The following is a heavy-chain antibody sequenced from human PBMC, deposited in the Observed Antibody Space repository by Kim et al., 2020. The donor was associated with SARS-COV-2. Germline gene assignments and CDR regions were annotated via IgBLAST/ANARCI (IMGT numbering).Heavy chain of an antibody. Sequence: GGSLRLSCAASGFTFSDYYMSWIRQAPGKGLEWVSYISSSSSYTNYADSVKGRFTISRDNAKNSLYLQMNSLRAEDTAVYYCARDRVLRTVVTPGEYYYYGMDVWGQGTTVTVSS. CDR3: ARDRVLRTVVTPGEYYYYGMDV. V-gene: IGHV3-11*06. D-gene: IGHD2-15*01. CDR2: ISSSSSYT. CDR1: GFTFSDYY. J-gene: IGHJ6*02.